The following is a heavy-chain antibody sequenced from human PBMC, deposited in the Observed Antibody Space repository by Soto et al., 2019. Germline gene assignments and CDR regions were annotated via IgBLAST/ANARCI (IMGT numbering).Heavy chain of an antibody. D-gene: IGHD6-13*01. V-gene: IGHV1-69*12. CDR2: IIPIFGTA. CDR1: GGTFSSYA. Sequence: QVQLVQSGAEVKKPGSSVKVSCKASGGTFSSYAISWVRQAPGQGLEWMGGIIPIFGTANYAQKFQGRVTIXXDXSXXTAYMELSSLRSEDTAMYYCARERSSSWYLGEFDYWGQGTLVTVSS. J-gene: IGHJ4*02. CDR3: ARERSSSWYLGEFDY.